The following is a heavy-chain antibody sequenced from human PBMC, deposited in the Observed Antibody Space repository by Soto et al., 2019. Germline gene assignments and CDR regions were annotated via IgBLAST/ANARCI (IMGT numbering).Heavy chain of an antibody. Sequence: GGSLRFSCTASGLSVRNNYMSWVRQAPGMGLEWVSVIYNDGTTYYADSVKGRFTISRDTSKNTLSLQMDSLRAEDTAVYYCVRTLPSGRNYGMDVWGQGTTVTVSS. CDR1: GLSVRNNY. D-gene: IGHD3-10*01. J-gene: IGHJ6*02. CDR2: IYNDGTT. CDR3: VRTLPSGRNYGMDV. V-gene: IGHV3-53*01.